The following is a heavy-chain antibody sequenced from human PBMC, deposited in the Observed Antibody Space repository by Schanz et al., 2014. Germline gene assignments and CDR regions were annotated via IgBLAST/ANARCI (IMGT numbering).Heavy chain of an antibody. Sequence: QVQLQESGPGLVKPSQTLSLTCAVSGGSISSGGYSWSWIRQPPGKGLEWIGYIFFRGSTYYNPSLKSRVTISIDPSKTQFSLRLPSVTAADTAVYYCYGMDVWGQGTTVTVSS. CDR1: GGSISSGGYS. CDR2: IFFRGST. CDR3: YGMDV. V-gene: IGHV4-30-4*07. J-gene: IGHJ6*02.